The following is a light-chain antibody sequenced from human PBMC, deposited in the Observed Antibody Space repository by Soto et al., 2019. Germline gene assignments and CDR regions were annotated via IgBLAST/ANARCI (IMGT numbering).Light chain of an antibody. V-gene: IGKV3-15*01. CDR2: GAS. CDR3: QQYNNSPLG. Sequence: IVMTEPPATLSVSPGERATLSCRASQSVNSNLAWYQQKPGQAPRLLIYGASTRASGIPARFSGSGSGTDLTVTISSLQSEDFAVYYCQQYNNSPLGFGGGTKVEIK. J-gene: IGKJ4*01. CDR1: QSVNSN.